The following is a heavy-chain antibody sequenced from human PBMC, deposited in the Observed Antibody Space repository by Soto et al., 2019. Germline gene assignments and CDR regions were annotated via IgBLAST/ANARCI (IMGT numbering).Heavy chain of an antibody. J-gene: IGHJ5*02. CDR2: IIPIVGTA. CDR1: GGTFSSYA. V-gene: IGHV1-69*06. Sequence: QVQLVQSGAEVQKPGSSVKVSCKASGGTFSSYAISWVRQAPGQGLEWMGGIIPIVGTANYAQKFQGRVTITVDKYTSTGYMELSSLSSEDTAVDYCARLKPRYSSGWYGFDPWGQGTLVTVSS. CDR3: ARLKPRYSSGWYGFDP. D-gene: IGHD6-19*01.